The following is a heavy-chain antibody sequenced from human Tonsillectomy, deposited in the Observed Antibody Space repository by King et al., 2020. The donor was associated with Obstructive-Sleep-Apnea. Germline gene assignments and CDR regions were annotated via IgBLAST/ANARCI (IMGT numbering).Heavy chain of an antibody. CDR1: GYTFTSYG. J-gene: IGHJ6*02. Sequence: QLVQSGAEVKRPGASVKVSCKASGYTFTSYGISWVRQAPGQGLEWMGWISAHNGNTYYAQKVQGRVTMTTDTSTSTAYMELRSLRSDDTAVYYCARAPPPYSRDYYGMDVWGQGTTVTVSS. V-gene: IGHV1-18*01. D-gene: IGHD4-11*01. CDR3: ARAPPPYSRDYYGMDV. CDR2: ISAHNGNT.